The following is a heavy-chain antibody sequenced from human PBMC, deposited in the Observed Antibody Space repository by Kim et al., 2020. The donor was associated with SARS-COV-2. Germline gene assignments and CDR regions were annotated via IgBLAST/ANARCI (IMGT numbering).Heavy chain of an antibody. Sequence: EYAVSVKSRITINPDTSKNHFSLQLNSVTLEDTAVYYCARVHSSTWKIDYWGQGTLVTVSS. J-gene: IGHJ4*02. CDR3: ARVHSSTWKIDY. V-gene: IGHV6-1*01. D-gene: IGHD2-2*01.